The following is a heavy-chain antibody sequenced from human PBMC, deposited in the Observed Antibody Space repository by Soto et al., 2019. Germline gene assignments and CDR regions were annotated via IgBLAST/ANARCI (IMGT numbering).Heavy chain of an antibody. CDR2: VYYRGRS. D-gene: IGHD7-27*01. CDR3: VSQRTSVLTQAYFGY. Sequence: NPLATLSFAGSVCGGSVSNSNYYWGWIRQSPWRGMEWIGSVYYRGRSYSKSSVKSLVTISVGASKNQFSLNLNSVTASDTAVYECVSQRTSVLTQAYFGYCGPGAMVPVS. V-gene: IGHV4-39*01. J-gene: IGHJ4*02. CDR1: GGSVSNSNYY.